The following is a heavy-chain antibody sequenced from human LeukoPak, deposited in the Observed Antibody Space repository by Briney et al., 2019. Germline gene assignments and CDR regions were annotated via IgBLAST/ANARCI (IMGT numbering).Heavy chain of an antibody. CDR2: IYSSGNT. Sequence: KPSETLSLTCTVSGGSISSSSYYWSWIRQPPGKGLEWIGYIYSSGNTNYNPSLKSRVTISVDTSKNQFSLKLSSVTAADTAVYYCARVRFLWGHMGDSSTWYYFDYWGQGTLATVSS. D-gene: IGHD6-13*01. CDR3: ARVRFLWGHMGDSSTWYYFDY. CDR1: GGSISSSSYY. V-gene: IGHV4-61*01. J-gene: IGHJ4*02.